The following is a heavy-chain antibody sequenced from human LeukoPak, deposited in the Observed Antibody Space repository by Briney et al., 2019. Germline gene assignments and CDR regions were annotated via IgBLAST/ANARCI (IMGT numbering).Heavy chain of an antibody. J-gene: IGHJ6*02. CDR1: GGSFSDYF. CDR2: INHSGRT. D-gene: IGHD2-2*01. Sequence: SETLSLTCAVYGGSFSDYFWGWIRQPTGKGLEWIGEINHSGRTYYNPSLKSRVTISAGTSKNQFSLNLSSVTAADTAVYYCARDVVVVLAAIHYGMDVWGQGTTVTVSS. V-gene: IGHV4-34*01. CDR3: ARDVVVVLAAIHYGMDV.